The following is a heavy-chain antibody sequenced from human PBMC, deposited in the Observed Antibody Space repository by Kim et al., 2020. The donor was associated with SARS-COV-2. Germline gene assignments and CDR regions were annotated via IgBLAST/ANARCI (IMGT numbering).Heavy chain of an antibody. V-gene: IGHV3-9*01. Sequence: GGSLRLSCAASGFTFDDYAMHWVRQAPGKGLEWVSGISWNSGSIGYADSVKGRFTISRDNAKNSLYLQMNSLRAEDTALYYCARASKGFGELLSFDYWGQGTLVTVSS. CDR3: ARASKGFGELLSFDY. D-gene: IGHD3-10*01. J-gene: IGHJ4*02. CDR2: ISWNSGSI. CDR1: GFTFDDYA.